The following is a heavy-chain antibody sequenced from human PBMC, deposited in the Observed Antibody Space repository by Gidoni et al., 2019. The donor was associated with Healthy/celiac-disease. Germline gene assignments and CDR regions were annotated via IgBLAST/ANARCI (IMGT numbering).Heavy chain of an antibody. CDR3: TRAVVVVAATAPFWFDP. CDR1: GFTFGDYA. V-gene: IGHV3-49*05. Sequence: EVQLVESGGGLVKPGRSLRLSCTVSGFTFGDYAMRCFRQAPGKGLEWVGFIRSKAYGGTTEYAASVKGRFTISRDDSKSIAYLQMNSLKTEDTAVYYCTRAVVVVAATAPFWFDPWGQGTLVTVSA. D-gene: IGHD2-15*01. J-gene: IGHJ5*02. CDR2: IRSKAYGGTT.